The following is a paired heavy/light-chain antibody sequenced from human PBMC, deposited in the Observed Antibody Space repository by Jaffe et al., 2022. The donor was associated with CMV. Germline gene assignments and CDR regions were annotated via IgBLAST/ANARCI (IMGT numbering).Light chain of an antibody. CDR2: KAS. CDR3: QQYNGPVT. Sequence: DIQMTQSPSTLSASVGDRVTITCRASHNIDSWLAWYQQKPGKAPKLLMYKASTLENGVPSRFSGSGSGTEFTLTISSLQPDDFATYYCQQYNGPVTFGQGTEVEIK. J-gene: IGKJ1*01. V-gene: IGKV1-5*03. CDR1: HNIDSW.
Heavy chain of an antibody. CDR2: ITDSSTYI. D-gene: IGHD4-17*01. J-gene: IGHJ6*03. V-gene: IGHV3-21*01. Sequence: EVRLAESGGGLVKPGGSLRLSCVDSGSTFSSYDMNWVRQAPGKGLEWVASITDSSTYIYYADSVKGRFTISRDNAKNSLYLQMNSLRAEDTAVYYCARGGGYGGYYYNYMDVWGKGTTVTVSS. CDR3: ARGGGYGGYYYNYMDV. CDR1: GSTFSSYD.